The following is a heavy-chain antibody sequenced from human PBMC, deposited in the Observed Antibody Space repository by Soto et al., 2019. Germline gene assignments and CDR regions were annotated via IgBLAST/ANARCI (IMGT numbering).Heavy chain of an antibody. J-gene: IGHJ4*02. CDR2: IIPIFGTA. Sequence: QVQLVQSGAEVKKPGSSVKVSCKASGGNFSSYAISWVRHAPGQGLEWMGGIIPIFGTANYAQKFQGRVTITADKSTSTAYMELSSLRSDDTAVYYCARRVLMVYASYYFDYCGQGTLVTVSS. CDR3: ARRVLMVYASYYFDY. CDR1: GGNFSSYA. V-gene: IGHV1-69*06. D-gene: IGHD2-8*01.